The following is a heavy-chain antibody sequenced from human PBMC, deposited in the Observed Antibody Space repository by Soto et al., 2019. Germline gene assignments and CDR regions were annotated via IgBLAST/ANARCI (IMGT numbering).Heavy chain of an antibody. D-gene: IGHD3-22*01. J-gene: IGHJ4*02. CDR3: AREPYYYDSSGSFHYDY. CDR2: INWNGGST. CDR1: GFTFDDYG. V-gene: IGHV3-20*04. Sequence: GGSLRLSCAASGFTFDDYGMSWVRQAPGKGLEWVSGINWNGGSTGYADSVKGPFTISRDNAKNSLYLQMNSLRAEDTALYYCAREPYYYDSSGSFHYDYWGQGTLVTVSS.